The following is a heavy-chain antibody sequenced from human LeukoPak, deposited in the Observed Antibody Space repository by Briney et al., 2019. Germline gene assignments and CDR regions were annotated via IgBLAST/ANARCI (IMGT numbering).Heavy chain of an antibody. J-gene: IGHJ5*02. V-gene: IGHV1-2*02. CDR2: INPNSGGT. D-gene: IGHD6-19*01. CDR1: GYTFTGYY. CDR3: AGQVPGTNWFDP. Sequence: ASVKVSCKASGYTFTGYYMHWVRQAPGQGLEWMGWINPNSGGTNYAQKFQGRVTMTRDTSISTAYMELSRLRSDDTAVYYCAGQVPGTNWFDPWGQGTLVTVSS.